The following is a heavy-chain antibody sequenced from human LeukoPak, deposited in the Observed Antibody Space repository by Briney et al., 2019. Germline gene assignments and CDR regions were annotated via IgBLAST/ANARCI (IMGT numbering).Heavy chain of an antibody. D-gene: IGHD3-22*01. CDR2: ISGSGGST. CDR1: GGSISSSSYY. Sequence: LSLTCTVSGGSISSSSYYWGWIRQPPGKGLEWVSVISGSGGSTYYADSVKGRFTISRDNAKNSLYLQMNSLRAEDTAVYYCARDDRDDSSGYYSDYYGMDVWGQGTTVTVSS. CDR3: ARDDRDDSSGYYSDYYGMDV. J-gene: IGHJ6*02. V-gene: IGHV3-11*04.